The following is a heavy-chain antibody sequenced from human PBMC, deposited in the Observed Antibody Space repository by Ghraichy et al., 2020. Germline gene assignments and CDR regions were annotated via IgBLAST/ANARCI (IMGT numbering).Heavy chain of an antibody. CDR2: ISSSGNTM. V-gene: IGHV3-11*01. CDR1: GFTFSDYY. D-gene: IGHD5-12*01. Sequence: GGSLRLSCAASGFTFSDYYMSWIRQAPGKGLEWVSYISSSGNTMFYADSVKGRFTISRDNAKNSLYLQMNSLRSEDTAVYYCARHRGNGYVGYLYYYDMDVWGQGTTVTVSS. J-gene: IGHJ6*02. CDR3: ARHRGNGYVGYLYYYDMDV.